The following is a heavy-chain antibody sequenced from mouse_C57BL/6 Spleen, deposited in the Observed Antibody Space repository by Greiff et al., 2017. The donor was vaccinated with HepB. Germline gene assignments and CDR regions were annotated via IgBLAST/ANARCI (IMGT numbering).Heavy chain of an antibody. J-gene: IGHJ3*01. Sequence: QVQLQQPGTELVKPGASVKLSCKASGYTFTSYWMHWVKQRPGQGLEWIGNINPSNGGTNYNEKFKSKATLTVDKSSSTAYMQLSSLTAEDSAVYYCARVESSGYPFAYWGQGTLVTVSA. V-gene: IGHV1-53*01. CDR2: INPSNGGT. CDR3: ARVESSGYPFAY. D-gene: IGHD3-2*02. CDR1: GYTFTSYW.